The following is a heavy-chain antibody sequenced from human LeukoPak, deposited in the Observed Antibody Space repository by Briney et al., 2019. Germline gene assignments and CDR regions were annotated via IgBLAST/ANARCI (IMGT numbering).Heavy chain of an antibody. J-gene: IGHJ4*02. D-gene: IGHD3-22*01. Sequence: PGGSLRLSCTTSGFIFRNYWVTWVRQAPGKGLEWVASITHDGSDKYYVDSVKGRFIISRDNGENSLYLQMNSLRVVDTALYYCARAPDSSGWHFDYWGQGTLVSVSS. CDR3: ARAPDSSGWHFDY. CDR1: GFIFRNYW. V-gene: IGHV3-7*01. CDR2: ITHDGSDK.